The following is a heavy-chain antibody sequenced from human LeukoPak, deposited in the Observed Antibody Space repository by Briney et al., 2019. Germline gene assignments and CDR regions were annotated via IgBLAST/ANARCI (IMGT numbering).Heavy chain of an antibody. D-gene: IGHD2-2*01. CDR2: ISSSSSYI. V-gene: IGHV3-21*01. CDR1: GFSFSSFA. J-gene: IGHJ6*03. CDR3: ARAYCSSTSCYAPGGHYYYYYMDV. Sequence: PGGSLRLSCAASGFSFSSFAMTWVRQAPGKGLEWVSSISSSSSYIYYADSVKGRFTISRDNAKNSLYLQMNSLRAEDTAVYYCARAYCSSTSCYAPGGHYYYYYMDVWGKGTTVTVSS.